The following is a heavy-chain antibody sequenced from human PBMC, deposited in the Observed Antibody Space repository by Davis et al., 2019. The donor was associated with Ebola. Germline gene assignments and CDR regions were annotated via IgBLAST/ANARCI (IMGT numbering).Heavy chain of an antibody. CDR1: GFTFSSYA. CDR3: ARIVSGY. Sequence: GESLKISCAASGFTFSSYAMSWVRQAPGKGLEWVATIKKDGIQKYYVDSVKGRFIISRDNAKNLLYLQMNSLRDDDTAVYYCARIVSGYWGQGTRVTVSS. V-gene: IGHV3-7*03. CDR2: IKKDGIQK. J-gene: IGHJ4*02. D-gene: IGHD6-19*01.